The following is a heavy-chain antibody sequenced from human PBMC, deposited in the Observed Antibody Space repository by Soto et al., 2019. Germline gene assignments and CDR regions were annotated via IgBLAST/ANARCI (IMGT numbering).Heavy chain of an antibody. J-gene: IGHJ5*02. CDR1: GGSISNGNDY. V-gene: IGHV4-39*07. CDR2: VFYSGTT. CDR3: ARSYYDTTGFAVDP. D-gene: IGHD3-22*01. Sequence: PSETLSLTCSVSGGSISNGNDYWGWIRQSPGKGLEWIGSVFYSGTTYYNPSLKSRLTISVETSKNQFSMKLRSVTAADTAVYYCARSYYDTTGFAVDPWGQGILVTVSS.